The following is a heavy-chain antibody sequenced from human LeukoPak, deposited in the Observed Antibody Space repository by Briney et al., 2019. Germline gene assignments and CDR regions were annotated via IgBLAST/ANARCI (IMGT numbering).Heavy chain of an antibody. Sequence: GASVKVSCKASGYTFTGYYMHWVRQAPGQGLEWMGWINPNSGGTNYAQKLQGRVTMTTDTSTSTAYMELRSLRSDDTAVYYCARVERWPQLEPQDDYWGQGTLVTVSS. CDR3: ARVERWPQLEPQDDY. CDR1: GYTFTGYY. CDR2: INPNSGGT. V-gene: IGHV1-2*02. J-gene: IGHJ4*02. D-gene: IGHD5-24*01.